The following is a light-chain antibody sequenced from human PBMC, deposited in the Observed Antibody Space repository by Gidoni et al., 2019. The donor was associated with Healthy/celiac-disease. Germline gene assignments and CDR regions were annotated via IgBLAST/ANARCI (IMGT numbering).Light chain of an antibody. Sequence: DIQMTQSTSSLSASVGDRVTITCQASQDISNYLNWYQQKPGKAPKLLIYDASNLETGVPSRFSGSGSGTDFTFTISSLQPEDIATYYCQQYDNLQFTFGPGTKVDIK. CDR2: DAS. CDR3: QQYDNLQFT. CDR1: QDISNY. V-gene: IGKV1-33*01. J-gene: IGKJ3*01.